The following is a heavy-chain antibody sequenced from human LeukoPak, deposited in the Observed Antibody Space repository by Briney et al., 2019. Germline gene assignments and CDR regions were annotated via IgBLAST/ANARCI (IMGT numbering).Heavy chain of an antibody. Sequence: PSETLSLTCTVSGSPLTTPYYWAWFRQAPGKGQEWIATVFQLQTVRTFYNPSLESRVTMSLDTSQNQFSLNLTSVTAADTALYFCARVLNAPKFIDSWGQGTLVTVSS. CDR2: VFQLQTVRT. V-gene: IGHV4-38-2*02. CDR3: ARVLNAPKFIDS. D-gene: IGHD2-8*01. CDR1: GSPLTTPYY. J-gene: IGHJ4*02.